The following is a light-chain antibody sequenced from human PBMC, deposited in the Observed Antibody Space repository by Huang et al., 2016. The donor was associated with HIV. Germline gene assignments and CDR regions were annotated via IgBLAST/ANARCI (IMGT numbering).Light chain of an antibody. CDR1: QDINNY. Sequence: DIQMTQSPSSLSASVGDRVTITCQASQDINNYLNWYQQRPGRAPKLLIYAASILDTGVPSRFSGSGSGTDFTFTISSLQPEDVATYYCQHYNGYPLTFGQGTR. CDR2: AAS. J-gene: IGKJ5*01. V-gene: IGKV1-33*01. CDR3: QHYNGYPLT.